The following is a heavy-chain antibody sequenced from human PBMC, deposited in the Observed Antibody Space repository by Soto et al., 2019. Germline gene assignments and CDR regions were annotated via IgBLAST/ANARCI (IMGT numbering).Heavy chain of an antibody. D-gene: IGHD1-1*01. J-gene: IGHJ6*02. V-gene: IGHV6-1*01. CDR2: TYYRSKWYN. Sequence: KQSQTLSLTCAISGDSVSSNSAAWNWIRQSPSRGLEWLGRTYYRSKWYNDYAVSVKSRITINPDTSKNQFSLQLNSVTPEDTAVYYCARDATGTSPFNYYYYGMDVWGQGTTVTVSS. CDR1: GDSVSSNSAA. CDR3: ARDATGTSPFNYYYYGMDV.